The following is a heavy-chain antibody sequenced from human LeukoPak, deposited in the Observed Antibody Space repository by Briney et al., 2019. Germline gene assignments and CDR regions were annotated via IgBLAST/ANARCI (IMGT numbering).Heavy chain of an antibody. CDR1: GFTFSGYA. J-gene: IGHJ4*02. Sequence: TGGSLRLSCAASGFTFSGYAMTWVRQAPGKGLELVAAISGSGGGTYYADSVKGRFTISRDNSKNTLYVQMTSLRAEDTAVYYCAKACIPAPGQDYFDYWGQGTLVTVSS. CDR2: ISGSGGGT. D-gene: IGHD6-13*01. CDR3: AKACIPAPGQDYFDY. V-gene: IGHV3-23*01.